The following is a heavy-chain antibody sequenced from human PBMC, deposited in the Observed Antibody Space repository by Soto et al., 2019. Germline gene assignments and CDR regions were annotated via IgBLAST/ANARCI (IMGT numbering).Heavy chain of an antibody. J-gene: IGHJ6*02. CDR3: ARDRFGNLAYCGGDCPHVKGMDV. Sequence: QVQLVQSGAEVKKPGSSVKVSCKASGGTFSSYAISWVRQAPGQGLEWMGGIIPIFGTANYAQKFQGRVTITADESTSTAYLEMSGLRAEDTAVYYCARDRFGNLAYCGGDCPHVKGMDVWGQGTTVNVSS. CDR2: IIPIFGTA. CDR1: GGTFSSYA. D-gene: IGHD2-21*02. V-gene: IGHV1-69*01.